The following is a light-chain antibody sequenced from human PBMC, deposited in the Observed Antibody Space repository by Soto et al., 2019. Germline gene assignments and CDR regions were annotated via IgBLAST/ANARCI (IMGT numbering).Light chain of an antibody. CDR1: QSVRSTY. V-gene: IGKV3-20*01. Sequence: VLTQSPGTLSLSPGERATLSCRAGQSVRSTYLAWYQQKPGQAPRLLIYGVSNRATGIPDRFSGSGSGTDFTLTISRLEPEASAVYYCQQYDNSPMYTFGQGTKLESK. J-gene: IGKJ2*01. CDR2: GVS. CDR3: QQYDNSPMYT.